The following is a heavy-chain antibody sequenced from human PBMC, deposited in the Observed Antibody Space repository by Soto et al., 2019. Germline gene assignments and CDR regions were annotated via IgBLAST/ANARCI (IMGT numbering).Heavy chain of an antibody. CDR2: IFSSGTT. D-gene: IGHD1-7*01. V-gene: IGHV4-30-4*01. Sequence: NPSETLSLTCTVSGDSISSGNKHWSWIRQPPGKGLEWIGYIFSSGTTYYNPSLKSRVTISVDTSKNQFSLKLSSVTAADTAVYYCAREGITGTLDYWGQGTLVTVSS. J-gene: IGHJ4*02. CDR3: AREGITGTLDY. CDR1: GDSISSGNKH.